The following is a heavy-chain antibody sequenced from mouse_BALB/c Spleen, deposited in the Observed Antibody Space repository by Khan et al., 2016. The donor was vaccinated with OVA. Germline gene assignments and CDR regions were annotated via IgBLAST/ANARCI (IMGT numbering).Heavy chain of an antibody. D-gene: IGHD2-10*01. V-gene: IGHV9-3-1*01. Sequence: QIQLVQSGPELKKPGETVKISCKASGYTFTNCGMNWVKQAPAKGLMWMGGLNTYTGEPTYADDFKRRFSFSLETSASPAYLQINNLKNEDTATNYCTRPPYFAFVMDYWGQGTSVTVSS. CDR2: LNTYTGEP. J-gene: IGHJ4*01. CDR3: TRPPYFAFVMDY. CDR1: GYTFTNCG.